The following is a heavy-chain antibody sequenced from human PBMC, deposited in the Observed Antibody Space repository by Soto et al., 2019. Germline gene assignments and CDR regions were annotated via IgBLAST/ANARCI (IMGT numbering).Heavy chain of an antibody. V-gene: IGHV1-69*13. J-gene: IGHJ6*02. Sequence: SVKVSCKASGGTFSSYAISWVRLAPGQGLEWMGGIIPIFGTANYAQKFQGRVTITADESTSTAYMELSSLRSEDTAVYYCAREDCSGGSCYSIAYYYYGMDVWGQGTTVTVSS. CDR1: GGTFSSYA. CDR3: AREDCSGGSCYSIAYYYYGMDV. D-gene: IGHD2-15*01. CDR2: IIPIFGTA.